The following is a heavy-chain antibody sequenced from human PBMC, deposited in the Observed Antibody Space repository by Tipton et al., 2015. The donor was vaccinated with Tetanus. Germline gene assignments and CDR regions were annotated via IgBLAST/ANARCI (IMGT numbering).Heavy chain of an antibody. J-gene: IGHJ5*02. D-gene: IGHD3-22*01. CDR2: IYYSGST. Sequence: TLSLTCTVSGGSISSSSYYWGWIRQPPGKGLEWIGSIYYSGSTYYNPSLKSRVTISVDTSKNQFSLKLSSVTAADTAVYYCARDSSGYYNWFDPWGQGTLVTVSS. V-gene: IGHV4-39*02. CDR3: ARDSSGYYNWFDP. CDR1: GGSISSSSYY.